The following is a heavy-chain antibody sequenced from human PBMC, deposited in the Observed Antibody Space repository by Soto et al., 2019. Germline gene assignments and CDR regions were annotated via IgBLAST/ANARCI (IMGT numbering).Heavy chain of an antibody. Sequence: GESLKISCKGSGYSFTSYWIGWVRQMPGKGLEWMGIIYPGDSDTRYSPSFEGQVTISADKSITTAYLQWSSLKASDTAMYYCARWGSMVRGVIINYYYYGMDVWGQGTTVTVSS. CDR1: GYSFTSYW. V-gene: IGHV5-51*01. D-gene: IGHD3-10*01. J-gene: IGHJ6*02. CDR2: IYPGDSDT. CDR3: ARWGSMVRGVIINYYYYGMDV.